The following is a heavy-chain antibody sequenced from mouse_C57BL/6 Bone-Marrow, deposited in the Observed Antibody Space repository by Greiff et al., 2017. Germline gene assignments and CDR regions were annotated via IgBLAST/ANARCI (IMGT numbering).Heavy chain of an antibody. CDR1: GYTFTSYW. J-gene: IGHJ4*01. D-gene: IGHD2-13*01. CDR2: IDPNSGGT. Sequence: VQLPQPGAELVKPGASVQLSCKASGYTFTSYWMHWVKQRPGRGLEWIGRIDPNSGGTKYNEKFKSKATLTVDKHSSTAYMQLSSLTSEDSAVYYCARWGLSSSYYAMDYWCQGTSVTVSS. V-gene: IGHV1-72*01. CDR3: ARWGLSSSYYAMDY.